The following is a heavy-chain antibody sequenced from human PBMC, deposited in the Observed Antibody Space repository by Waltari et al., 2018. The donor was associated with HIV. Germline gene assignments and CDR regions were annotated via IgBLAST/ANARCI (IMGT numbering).Heavy chain of an antibody. CDR3: ARDWDYSNSYFYDGMDV. Sequence: EVQLVESGGGLVQPGRHLRLSCRTFGFYISVYAVTWFRQTPGKGLEWVGFIRITAYGGKTKYAPSVKGRFTISRDDSKSIAYLQMNSLKTEDTGVYYCARDWDYSNSYFYDGMDVWGQGTTVTVSS. CDR1: GFYISVYA. D-gene: IGHD4-4*01. V-gene: IGHV3-49*03. CDR2: IRITAYGGKT. J-gene: IGHJ6*02.